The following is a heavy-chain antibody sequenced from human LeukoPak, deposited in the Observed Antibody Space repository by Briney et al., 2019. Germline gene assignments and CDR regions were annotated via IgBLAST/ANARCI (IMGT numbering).Heavy chain of an antibody. Sequence: PSETLSLTCDVSGVYGRSFNAFLWSWIRQPPGKGLEWIGEINHSGSTNYNPSLKSRVTISVDTSKNQFSLKLSSVTAADTAVYYCARVEGATVTTPYDAFDIWGQGTMVTVSS. J-gene: IGHJ3*02. CDR2: INHSGST. CDR1: GVYGRSFNAFL. D-gene: IGHD4-17*01. CDR3: ARVEGATVTTPYDAFDI. V-gene: IGHV4-34*01.